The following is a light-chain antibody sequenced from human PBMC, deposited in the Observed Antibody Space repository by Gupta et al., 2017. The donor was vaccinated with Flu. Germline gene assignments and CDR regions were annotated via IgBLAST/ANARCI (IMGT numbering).Light chain of an antibody. CDR2: AAS. V-gene: IGKV4-1*01. CDR1: QSLLSSFNNKNY. Sequence: KASQSLLSSFNNKNYLAWYQQKPGQAPKMLICAASTLGCGVPYRFSGSGSGTDFTLTISSLQAEDLAIYYCQQNYTPPVTFGGGTKVEIK. J-gene: IGKJ4*01. CDR3: QQNYTPPVT.